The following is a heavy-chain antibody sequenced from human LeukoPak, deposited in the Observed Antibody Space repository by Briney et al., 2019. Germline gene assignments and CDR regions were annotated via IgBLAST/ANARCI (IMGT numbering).Heavy chain of an antibody. CDR1: GFSFSSYW. CDR3: VRDYYSGY. D-gene: IGHD3-10*01. CDR2: IKQDGSET. Sequence: GGSLRLSCATSGFSFSSYWMSWVRQAPGKGLEWMAKIKQDGSETYYVDSVKGRFTISRDNAKKSVYLQMNSLRAEDTAVYYCVRDYYSGYWGQGTLVTVSS. J-gene: IGHJ4*02. V-gene: IGHV3-7*05.